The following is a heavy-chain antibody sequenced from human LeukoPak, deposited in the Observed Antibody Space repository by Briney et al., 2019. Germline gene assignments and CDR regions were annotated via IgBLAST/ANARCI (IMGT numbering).Heavy chain of an antibody. Sequence: PSETLSLTCAVYGGSFSGYYWSWIRQPPGKGLEWIGEINHSGSTNYNPSLKSRVTMSVDTSKNQFSLKLSSVTAADTAVYYCARDTNGDYGSYYYYGMDVWGQGTTVTVSS. CDR2: INHSGST. J-gene: IGHJ6*02. CDR1: GGSFSGYY. CDR3: ARDTNGDYGSYYYYGMDV. V-gene: IGHV4-34*01. D-gene: IGHD4-17*01.